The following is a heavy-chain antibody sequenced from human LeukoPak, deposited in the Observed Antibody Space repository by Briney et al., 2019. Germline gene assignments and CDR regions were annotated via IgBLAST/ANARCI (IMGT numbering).Heavy chain of an antibody. D-gene: IGHD3-3*01. CDR1: GGSISSGGYY. CDR3: ARDQAQFLEWLPSYYYYGMDV. CDR2: IYYSGST. Sequence: SETLSLTCTVSGGSISSGGYYWSWIRQHPGKGLEWIGYIYYSGSTYYNPSLKSRVTISVDTSKNQFSLKLSSVTAADTAVYYCARDQAQFLEWLPSYYYYGMDVWGQGITVTVSS. J-gene: IGHJ6*02. V-gene: IGHV4-31*03.